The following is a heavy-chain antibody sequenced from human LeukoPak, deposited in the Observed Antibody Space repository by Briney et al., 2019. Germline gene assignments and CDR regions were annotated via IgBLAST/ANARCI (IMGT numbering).Heavy chain of an antibody. CDR2: ISYDGNNK. CDR1: GYTFSHYG. J-gene: IGHJ6*03. Sequence: GGSLRLSCVISGYTFSHYGFHWVRQAPGKALEWVAFISYDGNNKYEDSVKGRFTISRDDSKNTVYLQMNSLRAEDTAVYYCARDIHDYMDVWGKGTTVTISS. CDR3: ARDIHDYMDV. V-gene: IGHV3-30*03.